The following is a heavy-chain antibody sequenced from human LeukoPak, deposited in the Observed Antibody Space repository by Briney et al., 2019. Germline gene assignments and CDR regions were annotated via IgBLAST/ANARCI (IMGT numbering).Heavy chain of an antibody. J-gene: IGHJ4*02. CDR3: VKGISYGSGSYPYYFDY. D-gene: IGHD3-10*01. CDR2: ISWNSGSI. CDR1: GFTFDDYA. Sequence: PGGSLRLSCAASGFTFDDYAMHWVRQAPGKGLEWVSGISWNSGSIGYADSVKGRFTISRDNAKNSLYLQMNSLRAEDTALYYCVKGISYGSGSYPYYFDYWGQGTLVTVSS. V-gene: IGHV3-9*01.